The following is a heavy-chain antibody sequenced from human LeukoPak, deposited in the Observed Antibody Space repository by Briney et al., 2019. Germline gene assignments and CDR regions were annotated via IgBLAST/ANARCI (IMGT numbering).Heavy chain of an antibody. D-gene: IGHD7-27*01. J-gene: IGHJ4*02. Sequence: GGSLRLSCAASGFTFSNYGMHWVRQAPGKGLEWVAVIWYDGSNKYYADSVKGRFTISRDNSKNTLYLQMNSLRAEDTAVYYCARDLSTHLGFDYWGQGTLVTVSS. CDR2: IWYDGSNK. V-gene: IGHV3-33*01. CDR1: GFTFSNYG. CDR3: ARDLSTHLGFDY.